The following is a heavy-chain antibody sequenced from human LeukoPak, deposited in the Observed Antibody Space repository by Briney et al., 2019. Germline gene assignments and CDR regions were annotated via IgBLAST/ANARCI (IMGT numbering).Heavy chain of an antibody. CDR2: IYHSGST. V-gene: IGHV4-38-2*02. Sequence: SETLSLACTVSGYSISSGYYWGWIRQPPGKGLEWIGSIYHSGSTYYNPSLKSRVTISVDTSKNQFSLKLSSVTAADTAVYYCARVRYSYNFDYWGQGTLVTVSS. J-gene: IGHJ4*02. D-gene: IGHD5-18*01. CDR3: ARVRYSYNFDY. CDR1: GYSISSGYY.